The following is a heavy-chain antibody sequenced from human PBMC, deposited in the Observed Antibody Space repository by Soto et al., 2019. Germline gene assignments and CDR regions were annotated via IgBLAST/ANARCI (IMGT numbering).Heavy chain of an antibody. Sequence: EVQLVESGGGLVKPGVSLRLSCAASGFTFTDGWMNWVRQAPGKGLEWVGRIKSKISGGTADYVAPVIGRFTISRDDSKNTVYLQMNSLKIEDTAVYYCTTTGGRLHSVPFDYWGQGALVTVSS. V-gene: IGHV3-15*07. CDR3: TTTGGRLHSVPFDY. CDR2: IKSKISGGTA. D-gene: IGHD2-8*02. CDR1: GFTFTDGW. J-gene: IGHJ4*02.